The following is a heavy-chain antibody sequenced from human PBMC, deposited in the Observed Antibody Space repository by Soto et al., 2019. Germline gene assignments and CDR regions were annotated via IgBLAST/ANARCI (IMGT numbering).Heavy chain of an antibody. CDR3: ATNNTPGGMDV. V-gene: IGHV3-23*03. CDR2: LSSGGRT. CDR1: GFTFSIYA. Sequence: PGGSLRLSCAASGFTFSIYAMTWVRLAPGKGLEWVSVLSSGGRTYYPASLEGRFTISGDNSKNTVYLQMHSLRVEDTAVYYCATNNTPGGMDVWGQGTTVTVSS. D-gene: IGHD1-20*01. J-gene: IGHJ6*02.